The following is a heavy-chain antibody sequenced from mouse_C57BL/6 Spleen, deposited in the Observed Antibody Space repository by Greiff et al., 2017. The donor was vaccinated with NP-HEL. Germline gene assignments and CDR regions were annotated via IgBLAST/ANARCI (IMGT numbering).Heavy chain of an antibody. V-gene: IGHV1-26*01. J-gene: IGHJ3*01. CDR3: ARPRYSNPAWFAY. CDR2: INPNNGGT. D-gene: IGHD2-5*01. CDR1: GYTFTDYY. Sequence: VQLQQSGPELVKPGASVKISCKASGYTFTDYYMNWVKQSHGKSLEWIGDINPNNGGTSYNQKFKGKATLTVDKSSSKAYMELRSLTSEDSAVYYCARPRYSNPAWFAYWGQGTLVTVSA.